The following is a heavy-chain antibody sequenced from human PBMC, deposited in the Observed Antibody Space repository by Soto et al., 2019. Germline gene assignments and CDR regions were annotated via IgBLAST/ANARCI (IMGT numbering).Heavy chain of an antibody. Sequence: GESLKISCKGSGYSFTSYWIGWVRQMPGKGLEWMGIIYPGDSDTRYSPSFQGQVTISADKSVSTAYLQWRSLGAEDTAMYYCAAGEPLLYRGQGTLVTVSS. CDR3: AAGEPLLY. V-gene: IGHV5-51*01. J-gene: IGHJ4*02. CDR1: GYSFTSYW. D-gene: IGHD3-10*01. CDR2: IYPGDSDT.